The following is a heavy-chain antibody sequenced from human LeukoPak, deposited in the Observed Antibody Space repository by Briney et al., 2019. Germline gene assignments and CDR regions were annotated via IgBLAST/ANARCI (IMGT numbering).Heavy chain of an antibody. CDR2: TYYRSKWYN. J-gene: IGHJ6*02. D-gene: IGHD1-26*01. Sequence: SQTLSLTCAISGDSVSSNSAAWNWIRQSPSRGLEWLGRTYYRSKWYNDYAVPVKSRITINPDTSKNQFSLQLNSVTPEDTAVYYCARDRRIVGATAPYYYYYYGMDVWGQGTTVTVSS. CDR3: ARDRRIVGATAPYYYYYYGMDV. V-gene: IGHV6-1*01. CDR1: GDSVSSNSAA.